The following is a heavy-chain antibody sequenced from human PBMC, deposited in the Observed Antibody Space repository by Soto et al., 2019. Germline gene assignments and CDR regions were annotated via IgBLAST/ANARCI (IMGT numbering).Heavy chain of an antibody. D-gene: IGHD6-13*01. V-gene: IGHV3-9*01. CDR3: ARGIAAAGTVDY. J-gene: IGHJ4*02. CDR2: ISWNSGSI. CDR1: GFTFDDYA. Sequence: PEGSLRLSCAASGFTFDDYAMHWVRQAPGKGLEWVSGISWNSGSIGYADSVKGRFTISRDNAKNSLYLQMNSLRAEDTALYYCARGIAAAGTVDYWGQGTLVTVSS.